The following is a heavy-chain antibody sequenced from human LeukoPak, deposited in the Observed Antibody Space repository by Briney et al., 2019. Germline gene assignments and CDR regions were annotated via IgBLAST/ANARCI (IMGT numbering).Heavy chain of an antibody. Sequence: SETLSLTCTVSGGSISSGGYYWGWIRQHPGKGLEWIGYIYYSGSTYYNPSLKSRVTISVDTSKNQFSLKLSSVTAADTAVYYWASSGSYSRWYWFDPWGQGTLVTVSS. CDR2: IYYSGST. V-gene: IGHV4-31*03. J-gene: IGHJ5*02. CDR3: ASSGSYSRWYWFDP. D-gene: IGHD1-26*01. CDR1: GGSISSGGYY.